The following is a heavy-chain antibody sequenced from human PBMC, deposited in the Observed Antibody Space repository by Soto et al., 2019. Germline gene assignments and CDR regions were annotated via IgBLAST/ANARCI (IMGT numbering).Heavy chain of an antibody. D-gene: IGHD1-26*01. CDR2: IWFDGDEK. Sequence: QVQLVESGGGVVQPGKSLRLSCEASGFTFATYGMHWVRQSPGKGLEWVAVIWFDGDEKSYADSVRGRFTISRDNANNTVDLQMNSLTVEDTAVYYCARAQYTGSYFDACDVWGQGTRVTVSS. CDR3: ARAQYTGSYFDACDV. V-gene: IGHV3-33*01. J-gene: IGHJ3*01. CDR1: GFTFATYG.